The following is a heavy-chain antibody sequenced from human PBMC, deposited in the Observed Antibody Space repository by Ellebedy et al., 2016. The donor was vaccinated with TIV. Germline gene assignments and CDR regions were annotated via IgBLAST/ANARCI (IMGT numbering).Heavy chain of an antibody. CDR1: GYSFTSYW. CDR2: IYPGDSDT. Sequence: GGSLRLSXKGSGYSFTSYWIGWVRQMPGKGLEWMGIIYPGDSDTRYSPSFQGQVTISADKSINTAYLQWSSLKASDTAMYYCARRWDHYGSGSYWDYFDYWGQGTLVTVSS. CDR3: ARRWDHYGSGSYWDYFDY. J-gene: IGHJ4*02. D-gene: IGHD3-10*01. V-gene: IGHV5-51*01.